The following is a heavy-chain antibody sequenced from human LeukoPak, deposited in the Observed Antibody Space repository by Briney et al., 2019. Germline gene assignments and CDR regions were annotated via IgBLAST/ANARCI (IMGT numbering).Heavy chain of an antibody. D-gene: IGHD2-15*01. V-gene: IGHV3-15*01. J-gene: IGHJ4*02. Sequence: PGGSLRLSCAASGFTFSNAWMSWVRQAPGKGLEWVGRIKSKTDGGTTDYAAPVKGRFTISRDDSKNTLYLQMNSLKTEDTAVYYCTTDPAIYCSGGSCYFIDYWGQGTLVTVSS. CDR1: GFTFSNAW. CDR2: IKSKTDGGTT. CDR3: TTDPAIYCSGGSCYFIDY.